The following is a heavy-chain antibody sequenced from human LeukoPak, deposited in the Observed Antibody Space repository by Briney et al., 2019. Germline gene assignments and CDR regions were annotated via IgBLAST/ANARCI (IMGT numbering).Heavy chain of an antibody. CDR1: GFTFSSYG. D-gene: IGHD2-15*01. V-gene: IGHV3-30*02. CDR3: ARPLGDSWGSGYFDY. Sequence: GGSLRLSCAASGFTFSSYGMHWVRQAPGKGLEWVAFIRYDGSNKYYADSVKGRFTISRDNSKNTLYLQMNSLRAEDTAVYYCARPLGDSWGSGYFDYWGQGTLVTVSS. CDR2: IRYDGSNK. J-gene: IGHJ4*02.